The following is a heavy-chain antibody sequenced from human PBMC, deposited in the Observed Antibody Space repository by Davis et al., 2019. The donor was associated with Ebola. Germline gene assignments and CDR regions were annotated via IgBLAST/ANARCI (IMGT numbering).Heavy chain of an antibody. CDR2: IYYSGST. CDR1: GGSFSGYY. CDR3: ARAPRYYGSGSPRREYYFDY. V-gene: IGHV4-34*01. Sequence: PSETLSLTCAVYGGSFSGYYWGWIRQPPGKGLEWIESIYYSGSTYYNPSLKSRVTISVDTSKNQFSLKLSSVTAADTAVYYCARAPRYYGSGSPRREYYFDYWGQGTLVTVSS. D-gene: IGHD3-10*01. J-gene: IGHJ4*02.